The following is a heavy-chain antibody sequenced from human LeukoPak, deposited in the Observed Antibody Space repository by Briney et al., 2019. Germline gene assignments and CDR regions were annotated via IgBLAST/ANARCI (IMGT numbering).Heavy chain of an antibody. J-gene: IGHJ4*02. CDR3: VRDYGAGSERGFFDS. V-gene: IGHV1-69*13. CDR2: IIPFTGTT. D-gene: IGHD3-10*01. Sequence: GASVKVSCKASGYTFTIYGISWVRQAPGQGLEWMGGIIPFTGTTNYAQKFQGRVTITADESARTAYMDLNSLRSEDTAVYYCVRDYGAGSERGFFDSWGQGTLVSVSS. CDR1: GYTFTIYG.